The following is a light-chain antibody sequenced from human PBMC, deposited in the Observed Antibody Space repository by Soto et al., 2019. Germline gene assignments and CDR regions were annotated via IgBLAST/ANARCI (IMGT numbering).Light chain of an antibody. CDR3: TSYAVGINVV. Sequence: QSALTQPPSASGSPGQSVTISCTGTSSDVGYYNYVSWYQQHPGKAPKLIIYEVDKRPSGVPDRFSGSKYGNTASLTVSELQAEDEAEYYCTSYAVGINVVFGGGTKLTVL. CDR1: SSDVGYYNY. V-gene: IGLV2-8*01. J-gene: IGLJ2*01. CDR2: EVD.